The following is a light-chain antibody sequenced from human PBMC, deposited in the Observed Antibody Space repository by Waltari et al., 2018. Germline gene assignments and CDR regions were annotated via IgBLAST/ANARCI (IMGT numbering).Light chain of an antibody. CDR2: QDG. J-gene: IGLJ2*01. CDR1: SSNIGPYY. V-gene: IGLV1-47*01. Sequence: QSVLTQPPSASGTPGQRVTLSCSGSSSNIGPYYVYWYQLLPGTAPKLLTYQDGQRPSGVPDRFSASKTGTSASLAISGLRSEDEADYYCAAWDDSLSGVIFGGGTKLTVL. CDR3: AAWDDSLSGVI.